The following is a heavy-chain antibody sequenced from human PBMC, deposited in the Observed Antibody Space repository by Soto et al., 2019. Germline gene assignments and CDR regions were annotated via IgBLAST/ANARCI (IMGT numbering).Heavy chain of an antibody. D-gene: IGHD3-10*01. CDR3: AREEWVGQTPFDY. CDR1: GFTLNDFG. V-gene: IGHV1-18*01. J-gene: IGHJ4*02. Sequence: QVQLVQSGAEVKKSGASVKVSCKASGFTLNDFGVSWVRQAPGQGLEWMGWISDYDNNTNFAQKYEGRVTMTIDSSTSTAYMELRNLRSDDTAMSYCAREEWVGQTPFDYWGQGTLVTVSS. CDR2: ISDYDNNT.